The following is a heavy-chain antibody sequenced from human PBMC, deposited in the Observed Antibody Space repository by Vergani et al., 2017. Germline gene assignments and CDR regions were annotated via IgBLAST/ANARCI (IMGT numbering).Heavy chain of an antibody. V-gene: IGHV3-7*03. CDR2: IKRDGSER. Sequence: EVQLLESGGGLVQPGGSLRLSCAASGFTFSSHWMSWVRQAPVRGLEWVANIKRDGSERYYADSVKGRFTISRDNAKNSLFLQMNSLRAEDTAVYYCARIVNAFDMWGQGTMVTVSS. D-gene: IGHD3-16*02. CDR1: GFTFSSHW. J-gene: IGHJ3*02. CDR3: ARIVNAFDM.